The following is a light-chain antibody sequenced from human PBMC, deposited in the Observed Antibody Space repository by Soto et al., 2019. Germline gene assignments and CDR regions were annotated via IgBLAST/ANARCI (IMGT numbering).Light chain of an antibody. V-gene: IGKV3-15*01. CDR3: QQYHNWLPYN. CDR2: GAS. Sequence: EIVMTQSPATLSVSPGERATLSCRASQSVSSNLAWYQQKPGQAPRLLIYGASTRATGIPARFSGSGSGTEFTLTISSLQSEDFAVYYCQQYHNWLPYNFGQGTKLEIK. J-gene: IGKJ2*01. CDR1: QSVSSN.